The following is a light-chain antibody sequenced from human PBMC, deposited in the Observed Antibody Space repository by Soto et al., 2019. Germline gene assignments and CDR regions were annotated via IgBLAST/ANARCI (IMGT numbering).Light chain of an antibody. CDR2: GAS. Sequence: EIVLTQSPGTLSLSPGERATLSCRASQSVSSSYLSWYQQKPAQAPRLLIYGASSRATGIPDRFSGSGSGTDFTLTTSRLEPEDFAVYYCQQYGSSRSLTFGGGTKLEIK. CDR1: QSVSSSY. V-gene: IGKV3-20*01. J-gene: IGKJ4*01. CDR3: QQYGSSRSLT.